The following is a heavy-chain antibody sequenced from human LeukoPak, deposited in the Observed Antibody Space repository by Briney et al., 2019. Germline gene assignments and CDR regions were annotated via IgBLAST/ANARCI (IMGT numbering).Heavy chain of an antibody. V-gene: IGHV4-59*01. J-gene: IGHJ4*02. Sequence: PSETLSLTCLVSGEPISSYYWSWIRQAPGRGPEYIGNVYYNGNTNYNPSLKSRVAISVDASKNQFSLKVDSVTTADTAVYCCARGDYDFWSGNWRFDTWGQGTLVTVSS. CDR3: ARGDYDFWSGNWRFDT. CDR1: GEPISSYY. CDR2: VYYNGNT. D-gene: IGHD3-3*01.